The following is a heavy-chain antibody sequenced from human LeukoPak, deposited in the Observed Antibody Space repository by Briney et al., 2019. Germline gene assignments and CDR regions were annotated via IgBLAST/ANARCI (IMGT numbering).Heavy chain of an antibody. V-gene: IGHV5-51*01. J-gene: IGHJ3*02. Sequence: GESLKISRKGSGYRFTKYWIARVRPMPGKGLQGVGSIDSGDCETRYRPSFQGQLTITADKSTSTAYLQWSSLNASHTAMYYCARLTDGFDIWGERAMVIVSS. CDR2: IDSGDCET. D-gene: IGHD1-14*01. CDR3: ARLTDGFDI. CDR1: GYRFTKYW.